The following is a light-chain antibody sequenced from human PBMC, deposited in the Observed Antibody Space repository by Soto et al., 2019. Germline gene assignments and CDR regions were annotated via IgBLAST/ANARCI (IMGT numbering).Light chain of an antibody. Sequence: DIQMTQSPSSLSASVGDRVTITCQASQDISNYLNWYQQKPGKAPKLLIYDASNLETGFPSRLSGSGAGTDFTFTISSLQPEDIATYYCQQYDNLLLFTFGPGTKVDIK. CDR1: QDISNY. CDR3: QQYDNLLLFT. CDR2: DAS. V-gene: IGKV1-33*01. J-gene: IGKJ3*01.